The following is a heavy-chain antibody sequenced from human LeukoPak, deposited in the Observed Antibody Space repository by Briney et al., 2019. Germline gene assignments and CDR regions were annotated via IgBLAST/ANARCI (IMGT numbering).Heavy chain of an antibody. D-gene: IGHD5-24*01. CDR1: GFTFSSYG. CDR2: ISYDGSNK. J-gene: IGHJ4*02. Sequence: GGSLRLSCAASGFTFSSYGMHWVRQAPGKGLEWVAVISYDGSNKYYADSVKGRFTISRDNSKNTLYLQMNSLRAEDTAVYYCAKVATVADKIQPLDYWGQGTLVTVSS. V-gene: IGHV3-30*18. CDR3: AKVATVADKIQPLDY.